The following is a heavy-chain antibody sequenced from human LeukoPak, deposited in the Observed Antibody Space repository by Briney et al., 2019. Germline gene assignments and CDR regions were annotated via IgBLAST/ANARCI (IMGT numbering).Heavy chain of an antibody. Sequence: ASVKVSCKASGYTFTGYYMHWVRQAPGQGLEWMGWINPNSGGTNYAQKFQGRATMTRDTSISTAYMELSRLRSDDTAVYYCARLVSPHCGGDCYAATADYWGQGTLVTVSS. CDR1: GYTFTGYY. CDR3: ARLVSPHCGGDCYAATADY. D-gene: IGHD2-21*02. V-gene: IGHV1-2*02. CDR2: INPNSGGT. J-gene: IGHJ4*02.